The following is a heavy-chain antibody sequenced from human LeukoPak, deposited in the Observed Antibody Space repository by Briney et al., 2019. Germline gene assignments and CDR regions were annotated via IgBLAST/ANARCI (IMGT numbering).Heavy chain of an antibody. J-gene: IGHJ4*02. CDR2: IYYSGST. D-gene: IGHD1-26*01. CDR3: ATGSYFDYHFDY. Sequence: SETLSLTCTASGGSISSSSYYWGWIRRPPGKGLEWIGSIYYSGSTYYNPSLKSRVIISVDTSKNQFSLKLSSVTAADTAVYYCATGSYFDYHFDYWGQGPLVTVSS. V-gene: IGHV4-39*01. CDR1: GGSISSSSYY.